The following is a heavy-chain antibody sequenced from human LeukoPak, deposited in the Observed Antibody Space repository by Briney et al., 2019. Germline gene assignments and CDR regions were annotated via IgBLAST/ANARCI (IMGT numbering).Heavy chain of an antibody. V-gene: IGHV5-10-1*01. J-gene: IGHJ4*02. CDR2: IDPSASYT. CDR1: GYSFTSYW. Sequence: GESLKISCKGSGYSFTSYWISWVRQMPGKGLEWMGRIDPSASYTNYSPSFQGHVTISADKSISTAYLQWSSLKASDTAMYYCARRAEYSSSSVDYWGQGTLVTVSS. CDR3: ARRAEYSSSSVDY. D-gene: IGHD6-6*01.